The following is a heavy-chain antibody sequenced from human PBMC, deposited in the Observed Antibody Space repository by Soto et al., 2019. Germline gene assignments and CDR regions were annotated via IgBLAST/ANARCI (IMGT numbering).Heavy chain of an antibody. J-gene: IGHJ4*02. V-gene: IGHV1-69*12. CDR3: ARGPDYEGYFDY. Sequence: QVRLVQSGAEVKKTESSVKLSCEASGTTFSNFAIGWVRQAPGQGLEWMGGIILPFGTPNYAQKFQGRVTISADESTTTVYMELRGLRSGDTAVYYCARGPDYEGYFDYWGQGTLVTVSS. CDR2: IILPFGTP. CDR1: GTTFSNFA. D-gene: IGHD3-22*01.